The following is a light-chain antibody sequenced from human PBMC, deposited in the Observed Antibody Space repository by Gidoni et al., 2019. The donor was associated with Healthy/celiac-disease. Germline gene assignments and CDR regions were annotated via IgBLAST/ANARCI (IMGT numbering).Light chain of an antibody. CDR1: QSVSSSY. J-gene: IGKJ2*01. CDR3: QQYGSSPSS. V-gene: IGKV3-20*01. Sequence: DIALTQSPGTLSLSPGERATLSCRASQSVSSSYLAWYQQKPGQAPRLLIYGASSRATGIPDRFSGSGSGTDFTLTISRLEPEDFAVYYCQQYGSSPSSFGQGTKLEIK. CDR2: GAS.